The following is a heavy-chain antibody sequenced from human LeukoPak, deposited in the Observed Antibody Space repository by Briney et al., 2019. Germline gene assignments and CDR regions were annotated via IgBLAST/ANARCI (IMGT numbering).Heavy chain of an antibody. CDR2: ISGSGDNT. Sequence: GSLRLSCAASGFTFSSYAMSWVRQAPGKGLEWVSGISGSGDNTYYADSVKGRFTISRDNSKNALYVQVNSLGTEDTAAYYCAKGSYYDSSGSFYFDYWGQGTLVTVSS. CDR3: AKGSYYDSSGSFYFDY. J-gene: IGHJ4*02. CDR1: GFTFSSYA. D-gene: IGHD3-22*01. V-gene: IGHV3-23*01.